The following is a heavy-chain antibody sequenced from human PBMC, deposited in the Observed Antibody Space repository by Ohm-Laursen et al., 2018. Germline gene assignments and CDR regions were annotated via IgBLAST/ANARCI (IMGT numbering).Heavy chain of an antibody. CDR1: GFSLSTSGMC. CDR2: IGWDDDK. V-gene: IGHV2-70*11. Sequence: TQTLTLTCTFSGFSLSTSGMCVSWIRQPPGKALEWLARIGWDDDKYYRTSLKTRLTISKDTSKNQVVLIMTNMDPVDTATYYCARVDILTGYYYYWGQGTLVTVPS. D-gene: IGHD3-9*01. J-gene: IGHJ4*02. CDR3: ARVDILTGYYYY.